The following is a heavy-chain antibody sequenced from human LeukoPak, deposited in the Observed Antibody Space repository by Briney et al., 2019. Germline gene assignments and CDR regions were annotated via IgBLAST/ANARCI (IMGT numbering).Heavy chain of an antibody. CDR1: GGSISSGDYY. V-gene: IGHV4-30-4*01. D-gene: IGHD6-19*01. CDR2: IYYSGST. Sequence: PSETLSLTCTVSGGSISSGDYYWSWIRQPPGKGLEWIGYIYYSGSTYYNPSLKSRVTISVDTSKNQFSLKLSSVTAADTAVYYCARDGPTAGTFGMDVWGQGTTVTVSS. CDR3: ARDGPTAGTFGMDV. J-gene: IGHJ6*02.